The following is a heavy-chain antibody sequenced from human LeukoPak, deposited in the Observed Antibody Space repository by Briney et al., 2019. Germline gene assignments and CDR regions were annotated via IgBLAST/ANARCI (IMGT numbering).Heavy chain of an antibody. D-gene: IGHD3-3*01. Sequence: GGSLRLSCAASGFTFSSYSMNWVRQAPGKGLEWVAIISNDGSRKYYAHSVEGRYTISRDNSKNTLYLQMDSLRAEDTAVYYCARDRAWNYFDYWGQGTLVTVSS. V-gene: IGHV3-30*03. J-gene: IGHJ4*02. CDR3: ARDRAWNYFDY. CDR2: ISNDGSRK. CDR1: GFTFSSYS.